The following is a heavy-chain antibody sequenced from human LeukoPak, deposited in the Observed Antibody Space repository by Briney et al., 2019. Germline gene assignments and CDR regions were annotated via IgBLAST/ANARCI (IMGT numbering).Heavy chain of an antibody. V-gene: IGHV3-21*04. Sequence: GGSLRLSCAASGFTFSSYSMNWVRQAPGKGLEWVSSISSSSSYIYYADSVKGRFTISRDNAKNSLYLQMNSLRAEDTAVYYCAKGEPLYYYGSGSYNYWGQGTLVTVSS. CDR3: AKGEPLYYYGSGSYNY. D-gene: IGHD3-10*01. CDR1: GFTFSSYS. CDR2: ISSSSSYI. J-gene: IGHJ4*02.